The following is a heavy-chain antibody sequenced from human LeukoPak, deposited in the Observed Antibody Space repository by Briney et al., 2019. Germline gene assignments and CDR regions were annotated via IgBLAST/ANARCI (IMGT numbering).Heavy chain of an antibody. CDR2: ISSSSSYT. J-gene: IGHJ4*02. CDR1: GFTFSDYY. V-gene: IGHV3-11*05. Sequence: PGGSLRLSCAASGFTFSDYYMSWIRQAPGKGLEWASYISSSSSYTNYADSVKGRFTISRDNAKNSLYLQMNSLRAEDTAVYYCARVKGSSSWYPDYWGQGTLVTVSS. CDR3: ARVKGSSSWYPDY. D-gene: IGHD6-13*01.